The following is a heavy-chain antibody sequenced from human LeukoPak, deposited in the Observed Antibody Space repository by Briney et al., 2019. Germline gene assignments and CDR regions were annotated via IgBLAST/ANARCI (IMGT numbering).Heavy chain of an antibody. CDR2: ISSSSSTI. V-gene: IGHV3-48*02. CDR1: GFTFSSYS. J-gene: IGHJ4*02. D-gene: IGHD6-13*01. CDR3: ARVWGIAAAGGEIEY. Sequence: GGSLRLSCAASGFTFSSYSMNWVRQAPGEGLEWVSYISSSSSTIYYADSVKGRFTISRDNAKNSLYLQMNSLRDEDTAVYYCARVWGIAAAGGEIEYWGQGTLVTVSS.